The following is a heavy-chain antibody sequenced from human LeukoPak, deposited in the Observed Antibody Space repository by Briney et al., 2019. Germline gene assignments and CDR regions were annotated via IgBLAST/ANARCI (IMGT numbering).Heavy chain of an antibody. Sequence: GGSLRLSCAASGFTFSILDMSWVRQAPGKGLEWVSAISGNGGRTYYADSVKGRFTISRDYSKNTLYLQMNNLRAEDTAVYYCAKFVITSSPNKDDGFDIWGQGTMVTVSS. V-gene: IGHV3-23*01. CDR1: GFTFSILD. CDR2: ISGNGGRT. D-gene: IGHD2-2*01. CDR3: AKFVITSSPNKDDGFDI. J-gene: IGHJ3*02.